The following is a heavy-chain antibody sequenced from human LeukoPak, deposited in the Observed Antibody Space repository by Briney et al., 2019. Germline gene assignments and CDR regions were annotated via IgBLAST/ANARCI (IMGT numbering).Heavy chain of an antibody. D-gene: IGHD6-13*01. V-gene: IGHV3-21*01. Sequence: GGSLRLSCAASGFTFSSYSMNWVRQAPGEGLEWASSITSSSNYIYYADSVKGRFTISRDNAKNSLYLQMNSLRAEDTAVYYCARDVEAMAAAGGGVDYWGQGTLVTVSS. CDR1: GFTFSSYS. J-gene: IGHJ4*02. CDR2: ITSSSNYI. CDR3: ARDVEAMAAAGGGVDY.